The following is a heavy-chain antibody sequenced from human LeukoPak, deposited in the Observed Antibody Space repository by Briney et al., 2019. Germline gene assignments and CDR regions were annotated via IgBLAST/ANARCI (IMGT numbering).Heavy chain of an antibody. Sequence: KSSETLSLTCTVSGGSISSYYWSWIRQPAGKGLEWIGRIYTSGSTNYNPSLKSRVTMSVDTSKNQFSLKLSSVTAADTAVYYCAREDHDYGNYKGFDYWGQGTLVTVSS. J-gene: IGHJ4*02. CDR1: GGSISSYY. D-gene: IGHD4-11*01. CDR2: IYTSGST. CDR3: AREDHDYGNYKGFDY. V-gene: IGHV4-4*07.